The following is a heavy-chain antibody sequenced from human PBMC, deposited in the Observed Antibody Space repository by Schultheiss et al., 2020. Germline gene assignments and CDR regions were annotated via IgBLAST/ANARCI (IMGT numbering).Heavy chain of an antibody. J-gene: IGHJ3*02. CDR2: IDWDDDK. CDR3: ARIREEDCSSTSCYRGWDAFDI. Sequence: QTLSLTCTFSGFSLSTSGMRVSWIRQPPGKALEWLARIDWDDDKFYSTSLKTRLTISKDTSKNQVVLTMTNMDPVDTATYYCARIREEDCSSTSCYRGWDAFDIWGQGTMVTVSS. V-gene: IGHV2-70*04. D-gene: IGHD2-2*02. CDR1: GFSLSTSGMR.